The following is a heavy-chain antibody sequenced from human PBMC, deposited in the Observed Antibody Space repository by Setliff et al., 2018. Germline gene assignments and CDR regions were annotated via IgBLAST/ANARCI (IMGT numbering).Heavy chain of an antibody. CDR3: TKEYVVISFVANTHSHYGMDV. Sequence: SETLSLTCTVSGASIRSGSHYWSWIRQSAERGLEWIGHIYTSGITDYSPSFKSRVSISADTSKNLVSLKLHSVTAADTAVYYCTKEYVVISFVANTHSHYGMDVWGQGTTVTAP. D-gene: IGHD2-21*01. CDR2: IYTSGIT. J-gene: IGHJ6*02. CDR1: GASIRSGSHY. V-gene: IGHV4-61*09.